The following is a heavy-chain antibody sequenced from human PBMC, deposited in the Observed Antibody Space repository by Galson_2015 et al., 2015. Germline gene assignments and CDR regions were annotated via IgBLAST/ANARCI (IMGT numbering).Heavy chain of an antibody. Sequence: SLRLSCATSGFTFSDYYMSWLRQAPGKGLEWISCINSTTDVRYADSVKGRFTISRDNAKNSLYLQVNSLRAEDTALYYCARDPIYYGAGSYYHDSWGRGTLVTVSS. D-gene: IGHD3-10*01. CDR3: ARDPIYYGAGSYYHDS. V-gene: IGHV3-11*06. J-gene: IGHJ4*02. CDR2: INSTTDV. CDR1: GFTFSDYY.